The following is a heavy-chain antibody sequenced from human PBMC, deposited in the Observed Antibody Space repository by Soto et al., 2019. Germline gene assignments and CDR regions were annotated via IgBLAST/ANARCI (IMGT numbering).Heavy chain of an antibody. CDR1: GFTFSSYG. Sequence: QVQLVESGGGVVQPGRSLRLSCAASGFTFSSYGMHWVRQAPGKGLEWVAVISYDGSNKYYADSVKGRFTISRDNSKNTLYLQMNSLRAEDTAVYYCAKGGTTVTTLRDAFDIWGQGTMVTVSS. D-gene: IGHD4-17*01. V-gene: IGHV3-30*18. CDR2: ISYDGSNK. J-gene: IGHJ3*02. CDR3: AKGGTTVTTLRDAFDI.